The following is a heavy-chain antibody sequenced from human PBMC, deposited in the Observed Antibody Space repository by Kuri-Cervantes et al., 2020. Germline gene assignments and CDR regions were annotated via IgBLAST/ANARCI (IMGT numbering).Heavy chain of an antibody. V-gene: IGHV3-23*01. CDR3: ARDRVQSRYRPGAFDI. Sequence: GESLKISCAASGFTFSKYAMSWVRQAPGKGLEWVSGLSASGDRTHYVDSVKGRFTISRDNSKNTLYLQMNSLRAEDTAVYYCARDRVQSRYRPGAFDIWGQGTMVTVSS. J-gene: IGHJ3*02. D-gene: IGHD3-9*01. CDR2: LSASGDRT. CDR1: GFTFSKYA.